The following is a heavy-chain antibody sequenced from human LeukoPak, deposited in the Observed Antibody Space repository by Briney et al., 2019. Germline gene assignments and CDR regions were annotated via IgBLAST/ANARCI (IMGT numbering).Heavy chain of an antibody. CDR2: IKQDGSEK. J-gene: IGHJ6*03. V-gene: IGHV3-7*01. D-gene: IGHD2-21*01. CDR3: ARVGDAPHYYYYMDV. CDR1: GFTFRSYW. Sequence: PGGSLRLSCAVSGFTFRSYWMSWVRQAPGKGLQWVANIKQDGSEKYYMDSMEGRFTVSRDNAKNSLYLQINSLTAGDTAVYYCARVGDAPHYYYYMDVWGRGTTVTVSS.